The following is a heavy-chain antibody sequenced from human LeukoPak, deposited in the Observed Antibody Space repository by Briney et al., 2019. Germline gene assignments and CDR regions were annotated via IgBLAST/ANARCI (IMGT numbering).Heavy chain of an antibody. D-gene: IGHD3-3*01. J-gene: IGHJ4*02. CDR2: IIPILGIA. Sequence: GASVKVSCKASGGTFSSYAISWVQQAPGQGLEWMGRIIPILGIANYAQKFQGRVTITADKSTSTAYMELSSLRSEDTAVYYCARDTPYYDFWSGPGPTFDYWGQGTLVTVSS. CDR1: GGTFSSYA. V-gene: IGHV1-69*04. CDR3: ARDTPYYDFWSGPGPTFDY.